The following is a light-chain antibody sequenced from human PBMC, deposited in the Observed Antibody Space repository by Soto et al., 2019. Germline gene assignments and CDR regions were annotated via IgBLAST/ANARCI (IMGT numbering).Light chain of an antibody. CDR2: GVS. J-gene: IGLJ1*01. CDR1: SSDVGAYKY. CDR3: SSFTGPTTLDV. Sequence: ALTQPASVSGSPGQSVTISCTGTSSDVGAYKYVSWYQKHPGKAPKLMTYGVSNRPSGVSNRFSGSKSGNTAFLTISVLQPEDEADYYCSSFTGPTTLDVFGTGTKVTVL. V-gene: IGLV2-14*03.